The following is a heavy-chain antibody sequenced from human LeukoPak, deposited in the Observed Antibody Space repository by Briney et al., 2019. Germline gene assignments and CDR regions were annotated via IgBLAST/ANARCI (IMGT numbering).Heavy chain of an antibody. J-gene: IGHJ6*03. Sequence: SETLSLTCTVSGGSISSSSYYWGWIRQPPGKGLEWIGSIYYSGSTYYNPSLKSRVTISVDTSKNQFSLKLSSVTAADTAVYYCARLWGSGYSLYYFYYMDVWGKGTTVTVSS. CDR1: GGSISSSSYY. CDR3: ARLWGSGYSLYYFYYMDV. D-gene: IGHD3-3*01. V-gene: IGHV4-39*01. CDR2: IYYSGST.